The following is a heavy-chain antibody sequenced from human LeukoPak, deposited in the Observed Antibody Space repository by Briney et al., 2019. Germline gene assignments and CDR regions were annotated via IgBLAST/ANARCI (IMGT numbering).Heavy chain of an antibody. CDR1: GVTFSSYA. J-gene: IGHJ5*02. V-gene: IGHV1-2*02. CDR3: ARTTMGAYNWFDP. D-gene: IGHD1-26*01. Sequence: ASVKVSCEASGVTFSSYAINWVRQAPGQGLEWMGWINPNSGGTNYAQKFQGRVTMTRDTSISTAYMELSRLRSDDTAVYYCARTTMGAYNWFDPWGQGTLVTVSS. CDR2: INPNSGGT.